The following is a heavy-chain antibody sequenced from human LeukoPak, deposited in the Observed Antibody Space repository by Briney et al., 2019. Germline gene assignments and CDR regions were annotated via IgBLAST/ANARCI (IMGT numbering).Heavy chain of an antibody. CDR2: ISSSSSYI. CDR1: GFTFSSYS. CDR3: VRLRRNNDRSGYYYYYDY. V-gene: IGHV3-21*01. D-gene: IGHD3-22*01. J-gene: IGHJ4*02. Sequence: GGSLRLSCAASGFTFSSYSMNWVRQAPGKGLEWVSSISSSSSYIYYADSVKGRFTISRDNAKNSLYLQMNSLRAEDTAVYFCVRLRRNNDRSGYYYYYDYWGQGTLVTVSS.